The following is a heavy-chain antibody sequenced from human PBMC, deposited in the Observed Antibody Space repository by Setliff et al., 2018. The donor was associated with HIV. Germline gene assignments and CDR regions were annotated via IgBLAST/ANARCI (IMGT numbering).Heavy chain of an antibody. J-gene: IGHJ6*03. Sequence: GGSLRLSCAASGFTFSSYSMNWVRQAPGKGLEWVSSISSSSSYIYYADSVKGRFTISRDNAKNSLYLQMNSLRAEDTAVYYCARGHSDQLLFVLYYYYMDVWGKGTTVTVSS. CDR2: ISSSSSYI. CDR1: GFTFSSYS. V-gene: IGHV3-21*01. CDR3: ARGHSDQLLFVLYYYYMDV. D-gene: IGHD2-2*01.